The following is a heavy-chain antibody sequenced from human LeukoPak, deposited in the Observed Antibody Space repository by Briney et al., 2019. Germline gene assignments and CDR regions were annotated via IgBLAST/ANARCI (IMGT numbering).Heavy chain of an antibody. J-gene: IGHJ4*02. D-gene: IGHD2-21*02. CDR3: AKDRNIVVVTAIHDY. CDR2: ISGTGGYT. CDR1: GFTFSSYA. Sequence: GGSLRLSCGASGFTFSSYAMTWVRQAPGKGLEWVSAISGTGGYTYYTDSVKGRFTISRDNSKNTLYLQMNSLRAEDTAVYYCAKDRNIVVVTAIHDYWGQGTLVTVSS. V-gene: IGHV3-23*01.